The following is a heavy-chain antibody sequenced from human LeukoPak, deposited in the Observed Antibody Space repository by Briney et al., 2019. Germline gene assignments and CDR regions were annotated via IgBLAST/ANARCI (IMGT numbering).Heavy chain of an antibody. CDR2: IRYDGSNK. J-gene: IGHJ6*03. CDR1: GFTFSSYG. CDR3: AKEGRYYDSSGYYPYYYMDV. V-gene: IGHV3-30*02. Sequence: PGGSLRLSCAASGFTFSSYGMHWVRQAPGKGLEWVAFIRYDGSNKYYADSVKGRFTISRDNSKNTLYLQMNSLRAEDTAVYYCAKEGRYYDSSGYYPYYYMDVWGKGTTVTISS. D-gene: IGHD3-22*01.